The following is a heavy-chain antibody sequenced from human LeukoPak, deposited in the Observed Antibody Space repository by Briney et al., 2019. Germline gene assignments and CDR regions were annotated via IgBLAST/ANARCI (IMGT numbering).Heavy chain of an antibody. Sequence: SETLSLTCAVYGGFFSGYYWSWIRQPPGKGLEWIGSIYYSGSTYYNPSLKSRVTISVDTSKNQLSLKLSSVTAADTAVYYCARHYGPWGQGTLVTVSS. CDR3: ARHYGP. D-gene: IGHD3-16*01. CDR2: IYYSGST. J-gene: IGHJ5*02. CDR1: GGFFSGYY. V-gene: IGHV4-34*01.